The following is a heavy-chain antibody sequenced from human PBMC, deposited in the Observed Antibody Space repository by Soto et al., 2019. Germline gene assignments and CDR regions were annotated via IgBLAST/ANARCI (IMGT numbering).Heavy chain of an antibody. J-gene: IGHJ6*02. Sequence: PSETLSLTCAVSGGSISSGGYSWSWIRQPPGKGLEWIGYIYHTGSTYYNPSLKSRVSISADTSKNQFFLKLSSVTAADTAVYYCGRHLFSDVWGQGTTVTV. CDR1: GGSISSGGYS. CDR2: IYHTGST. V-gene: IGHV4-30-2*01. D-gene: IGHD2-21*01. CDR3: GRHLFSDV.